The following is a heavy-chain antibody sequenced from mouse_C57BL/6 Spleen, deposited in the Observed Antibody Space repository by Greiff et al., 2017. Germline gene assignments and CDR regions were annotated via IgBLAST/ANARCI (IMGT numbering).Heavy chain of an antibody. Sequence: EVQLQQSGAELVRPGASVKLSCTASGFNIKDYYMHWVKQRPEQGLEWIGRIDPEDGDTEYAPKFQGKATMTADTSSNTAYLQLSSLTSEDTAVYYCATGGLALDFEVWGTGTTVTVAS. V-gene: IGHV14-1*01. CDR1: GFNIKDYY. J-gene: IGHJ1*03. CDR3: ATGGLALDFEV. CDR2: IDPEDGDT. D-gene: IGHD2-2*01.